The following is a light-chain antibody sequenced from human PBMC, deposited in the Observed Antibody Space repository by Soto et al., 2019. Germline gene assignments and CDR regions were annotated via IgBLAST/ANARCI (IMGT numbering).Light chain of an antibody. Sequence: QSALTQPPSVSGAPGQTVTISCTGHHTNTGAGYDVHWYQQLPGIAPKLLIYGDTNRPSGVPDRFSGSKSGMSVSLVITGLQSEDEADYYCQSYDTSLRALVFGGGTKLTVL. CDR2: GDT. J-gene: IGLJ3*02. V-gene: IGLV1-40*01. CDR1: HTNTGAGYD. CDR3: QSYDTSLRALV.